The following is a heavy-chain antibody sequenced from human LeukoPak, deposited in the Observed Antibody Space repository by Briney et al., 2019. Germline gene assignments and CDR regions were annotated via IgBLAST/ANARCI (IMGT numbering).Heavy chain of an antibody. D-gene: IGHD3-22*01. V-gene: IGHV4-34*01. CDR3: ARLYYYDSSGYYYVRYFDY. J-gene: IGHJ4*02. CDR1: GGSFSGYY. CDR2: INHSGST. Sequence: NPSETLSLTCAVYGGSFSGYYWSWIRQPPGKGLEWIGEINHSGSTNYNPSLKSRVTISVDTSKNQFSLKLSSVTAADTAVYYCARLYYYDSSGYYYVRYFDYWGQGTLVTVSS.